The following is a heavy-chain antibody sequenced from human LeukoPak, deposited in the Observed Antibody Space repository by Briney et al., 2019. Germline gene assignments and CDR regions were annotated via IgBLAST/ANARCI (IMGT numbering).Heavy chain of an antibody. Sequence: GGSLRLSCAASGFTFSSYAMHWVRQAPGKGLEWVAVISYDGSNKYYAASVKGRFTISRDNSKNTLYLQMNSLRAEDTAVYYCARVGIVLMVYAHPFDYWGQGTLVTVSS. CDR2: ISYDGSNK. D-gene: IGHD2-8*01. J-gene: IGHJ4*02. V-gene: IGHV3-30-3*01. CDR1: GFTFSSYA. CDR3: ARVGIVLMVYAHPFDY.